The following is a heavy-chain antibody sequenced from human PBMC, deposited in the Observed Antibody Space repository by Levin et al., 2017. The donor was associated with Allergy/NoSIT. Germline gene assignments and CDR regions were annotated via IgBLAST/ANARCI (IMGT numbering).Heavy chain of an antibody. CDR3: GGVAQCATTACSTWLDP. Sequence: GESLKISCKASGYTFAGWYMYWVRQAPGQGLEWMGWINPNNGDTKYAQKFQGRVTMTRDTSMTTAYMELSRIRSDDTAVYYCGGVAQCATTACSTWLDPWGQGTLVTVSS. J-gene: IGHJ5*02. V-gene: IGHV1-2*02. CDR2: INPNNGDT. D-gene: IGHD2-15*01. CDR1: GYTFAGWY.